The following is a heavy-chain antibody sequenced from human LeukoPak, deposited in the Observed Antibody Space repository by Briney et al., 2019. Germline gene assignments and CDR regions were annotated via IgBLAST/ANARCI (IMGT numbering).Heavy chain of an antibody. CDR1: GGSISSGDDY. CDR2: IYYSGST. Sequence: SETLSLTCTVSGGSISSGDDYWSWIRQPPGKGLEWIGYIYYSGSTYYNPSLKSRVTISVDTSKNQFSLKLSSVTAADMAVYYCAMGWLRFRRFDPWGQGTLVTVSS. CDR3: AMGWLRFRRFDP. J-gene: IGHJ5*02. D-gene: IGHD5-12*01. V-gene: IGHV4-30-4*01.